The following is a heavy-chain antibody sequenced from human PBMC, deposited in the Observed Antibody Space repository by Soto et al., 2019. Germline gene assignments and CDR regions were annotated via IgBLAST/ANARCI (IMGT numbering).Heavy chain of an antibody. D-gene: IGHD1-26*01. CDR3: CHTWV. J-gene: IGHJ4*02. CDR2: INEDGSEE. CDR1: GFSISDYW. Sequence: EVQMVESGGGLVQPGGSLRLSCAASGFSISDYWVSWVRQAPGKGLEWVGNINEDGSEENYVDSVKGRFTISRDNARNSLSLQMNSLRVEDTAVYYCCHTWVGGQGTLVTVSS. V-gene: IGHV3-7*01.